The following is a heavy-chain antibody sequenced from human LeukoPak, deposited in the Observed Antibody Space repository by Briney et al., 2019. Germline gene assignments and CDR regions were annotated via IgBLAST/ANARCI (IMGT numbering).Heavy chain of an antibody. CDR3: ARTPSDAAAFDY. CDR2: IYYSGST. Sequence: SETLSLTCTVSGGSISSYYWSWIRQPPGKGLEWIGYIYYSGSTYYNPSLKSRVTISVDTSKNQFSLKLSSVTAADTAVYYCARTPSDAAAFDYWGQGTLVTVSS. D-gene: IGHD6-13*01. J-gene: IGHJ4*02. CDR1: GGSISSYY. V-gene: IGHV4-59*12.